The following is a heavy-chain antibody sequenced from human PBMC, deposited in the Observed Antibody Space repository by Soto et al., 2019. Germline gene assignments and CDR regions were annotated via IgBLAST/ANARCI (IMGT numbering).Heavy chain of an antibody. J-gene: IGHJ3*02. Sequence: GGSLRLSCAASGFTFDDYAMHWVRQATGKGLEWVSGISWNSGSIGYADSVKGRFTISRDNAKNSLYLQMNSLRAEDTALYYCAKDMHYYDSSGAFDIWGQGTMVTVSS. D-gene: IGHD3-22*01. CDR2: ISWNSGSI. V-gene: IGHV3-9*01. CDR3: AKDMHYYDSSGAFDI. CDR1: GFTFDDYA.